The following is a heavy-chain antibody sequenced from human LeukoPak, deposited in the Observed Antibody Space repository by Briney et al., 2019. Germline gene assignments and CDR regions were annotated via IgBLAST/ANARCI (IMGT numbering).Heavy chain of an antibody. D-gene: IGHD1-26*01. J-gene: IGHJ3*02. CDR1: GFTFSSYR. CDR3: ARDASPWKRLPSEAFDI. V-gene: IGHV3-30-3*01. CDR2: ISYDGSNK. Sequence: PGGSLRLSCAASGFTFSSYRMSWVRQAPGKGLEWVAVISYDGSNKYYADSVKGRFTISRDNSKNTLYLQMNSLRAEDTAVYYCARDASPWKRLPSEAFDIWGQGTMVTVSS.